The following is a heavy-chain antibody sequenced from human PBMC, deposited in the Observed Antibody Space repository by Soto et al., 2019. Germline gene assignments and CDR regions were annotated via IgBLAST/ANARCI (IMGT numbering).Heavy chain of an antibody. Sequence: GGSLRLSCAASGFTFSSYGMHWVRQAPGKGLEWVAVISYDGSNKYYADSVKGRFTISRDNSKNTLYLQMNSLRAEDTAVYYCAKGGWNVYAFWSGQGGWGQGTLVTVSS. CDR2: ISYDGSNK. CDR1: GFTFSSYG. V-gene: IGHV3-30*18. J-gene: IGHJ4*02. D-gene: IGHD3-3*01. CDR3: AKGGWNVYAFWSGQGG.